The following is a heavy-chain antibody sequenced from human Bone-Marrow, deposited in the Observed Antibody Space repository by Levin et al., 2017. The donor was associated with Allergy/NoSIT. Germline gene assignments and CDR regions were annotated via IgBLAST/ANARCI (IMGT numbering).Heavy chain of an antibody. D-gene: IGHD1-1*01. V-gene: IGHV3-30*03. CDR1: GFRFSNFD. CDR3: AAKLVV. CDR2: ISSNGTKK. J-gene: IGHJ4*02. Sequence: QPGGSLRLSCAASGFRFSNFDMHWVRQAPGKGLEWVAVISSNGTKKYYADSIRGRFTVSRDNSENALYLQLNNLRVEDTAVYYCAAKLVVWGQGTLVTVSS.